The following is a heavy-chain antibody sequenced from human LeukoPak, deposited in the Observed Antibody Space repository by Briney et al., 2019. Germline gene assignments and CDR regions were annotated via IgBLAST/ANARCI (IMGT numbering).Heavy chain of an antibody. J-gene: IGHJ4*02. Sequence: GGSLRLSCAASGFTFSNYGMHWVRQAPGKGLEWVAFIRYDESNKYYADSVKGRFTISRDISKNTLYLQMNSLRAEDTAVYYCARHNQGSPDYWGQGTLVTVSS. CDR2: IRYDESNK. V-gene: IGHV3-30*02. CDR1: GFTFSNYG. CDR3: ARHNQGSPDY.